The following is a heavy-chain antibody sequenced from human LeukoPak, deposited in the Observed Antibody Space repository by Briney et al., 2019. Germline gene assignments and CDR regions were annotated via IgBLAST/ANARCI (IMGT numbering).Heavy chain of an antibody. V-gene: IGHV4-39*01. CDR3: ARQGRYSGNYYATFEY. D-gene: IGHD1-26*01. CDR1: GGSISSSSYY. Sequence: SETLSLTCTVSGGSISSSSYYWGWIRQPPGKGLEWIGSIYYSGSTYYNPSLKSRVTISVDTSKNQFSLKLSSVTAADTAVYYCARQGRYSGNYYATFEYWGQGTLVTVSS. CDR2: IYYSGST. J-gene: IGHJ4*02.